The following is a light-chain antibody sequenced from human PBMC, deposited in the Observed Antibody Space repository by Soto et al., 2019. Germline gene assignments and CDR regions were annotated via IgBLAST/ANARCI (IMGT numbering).Light chain of an antibody. V-gene: IGKV3-11*01. CDR2: ATS. Sequence: EILWTQSPATLSLSPGERASLSCRASQSITNYLGWYQQKPGQAPRLLIYATSNRATGIPARFSGSGSGTDFTLTISSLEPEDFAVYYCQQRYNWPVTFGQGTRLEIK. J-gene: IGKJ5*01. CDR1: QSITNY. CDR3: QQRYNWPVT.